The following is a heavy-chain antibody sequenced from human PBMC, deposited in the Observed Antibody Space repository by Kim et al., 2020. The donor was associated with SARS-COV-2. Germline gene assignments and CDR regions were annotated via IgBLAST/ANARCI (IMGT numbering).Heavy chain of an antibody. CDR3: ARGNVLLWFGGLSGDYYYG. Sequence: SETLSLTCAVYGGSFSGYYWSWIRQPPGKGLEWIGEINHSGSTNYNPSLKSRVTISVDTSKNQFSLKLSSVTAADTAVYYCARGNVLLWFGGLSGDYYYG. CDR2: INHSGST. D-gene: IGHD3-10*01. J-gene: IGHJ6*01. V-gene: IGHV4-34*01. CDR1: GGSFSGYY.